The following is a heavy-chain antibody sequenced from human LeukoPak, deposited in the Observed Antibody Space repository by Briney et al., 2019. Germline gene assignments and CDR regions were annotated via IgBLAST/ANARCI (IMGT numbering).Heavy chain of an antibody. CDR1: GYTFSAYD. Sequence: ASVTVSCKASGYTFSAYDINWVRQAPGQGLEWMGWMNPNSGNKGFAQKFQGRVTMTRDTSINTAYMELSNLRSEDTAVYYCARVSQTPAYYYTSGYYYHGYWGQGTRVTVSS. CDR3: ARVSQTPAYYYTSGYYYHGY. CDR2: MNPNSGNK. D-gene: IGHD3-22*01. V-gene: IGHV1-8*01. J-gene: IGHJ4*02.